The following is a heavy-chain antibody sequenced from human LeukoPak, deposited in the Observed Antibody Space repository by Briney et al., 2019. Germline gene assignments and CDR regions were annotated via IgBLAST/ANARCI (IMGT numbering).Heavy chain of an antibody. V-gene: IGHV3-15*01. Sequence: PGGSLRLSCAASGFTFSNAWMSWVRQAPGGGLEWVGRIKSKTDGGTTDYAAPVKGRFTISRDDSKNTLYLQMNSLKTEDTAVYYCTTALWFGELAFDYWGQGTLVTVSS. CDR2: IKSKTDGGTT. CDR3: TTALWFGELAFDY. D-gene: IGHD3-10*01. J-gene: IGHJ4*02. CDR1: GFTFSNAW.